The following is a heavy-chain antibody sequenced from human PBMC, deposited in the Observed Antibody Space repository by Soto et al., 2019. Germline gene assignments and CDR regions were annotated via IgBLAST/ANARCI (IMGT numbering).Heavy chain of an antibody. CDR1: GGTFRSYA. Sequence: QVQLVQSGAEVKKPGSSVKVSCKASGGTFRSYAISWVRQAPGQGLEWMGGIIPIFGTANYAQKFQGRVTITADESTSTAYMELSSLRSEDTAVYYCAREKTRYYDSSGYSEYNWFDPWGQGTLVTVSS. D-gene: IGHD3-22*01. V-gene: IGHV1-69*01. CDR2: IIPIFGTA. J-gene: IGHJ5*02. CDR3: AREKTRYYDSSGYSEYNWFDP.